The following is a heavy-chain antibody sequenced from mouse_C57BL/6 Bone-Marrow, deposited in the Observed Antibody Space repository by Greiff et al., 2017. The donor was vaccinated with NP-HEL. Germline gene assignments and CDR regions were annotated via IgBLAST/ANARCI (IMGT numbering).Heavy chain of an antibody. CDR1: GFSLTSYG. D-gene: IGHD1-1*01. CDR2: IWRGGST. CDR3: AKRGTVVPRYFDV. Sequence: QVQLKESGPGLVQPSQSLSITCTVSGFSLTSYGVHWVRQSPGKGLEWLGVIWRGGSTDYNAAFMSRLSITKDNSKSQVFFKMNSLQADDTAIYYCAKRGTVVPRYFDVWGTGTTVTVSS. V-gene: IGHV2-5*01. J-gene: IGHJ1*03.